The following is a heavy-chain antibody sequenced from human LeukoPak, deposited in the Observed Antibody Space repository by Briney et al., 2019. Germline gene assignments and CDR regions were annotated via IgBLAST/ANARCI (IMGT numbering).Heavy chain of an antibody. CDR3: AREPCSGGSCYFDY. D-gene: IGHD2-15*01. V-gene: IGHV7-4-1*02. CDR2: INTNTGNP. Sequence: GASVKVSCKASGYTFTSYAMNWVRQAPGQGLEWMGWINTNTGNPTYAQGFTGRFVFSLDTSVSTAYLQISSLKAEDTAVYYCAREPCSGGSCYFDYWGQGTLVTVSS. J-gene: IGHJ4*02. CDR1: GYTFTSYA.